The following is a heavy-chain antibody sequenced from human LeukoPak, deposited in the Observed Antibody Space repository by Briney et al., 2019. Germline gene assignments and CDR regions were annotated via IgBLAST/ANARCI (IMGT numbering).Heavy chain of an antibody. V-gene: IGHV3-33*08. J-gene: IGHJ4*02. CDR3: ARSDSGSYYDTLMDY. CDR1: GFTFSSYA. Sequence: GGSLRLSCAASGFTFSSYAMHWVRQAPGKGLEWVAVICYDGSNKYYADSVKGRFTIPRDNSKNTLYLQMNSLRAEDTAVYYCARSDSGSYYDTLMDYWGQGTLVTVSS. CDR2: ICYDGSNK. D-gene: IGHD1-26*01.